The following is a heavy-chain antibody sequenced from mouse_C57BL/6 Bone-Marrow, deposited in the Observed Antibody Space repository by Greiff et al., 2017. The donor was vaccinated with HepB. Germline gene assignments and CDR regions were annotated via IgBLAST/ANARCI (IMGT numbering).Heavy chain of an antibody. Sequence: VQLQQPGAELVKPGASVKMSCKASGYTFTSYWITWVKQRPGQGLEWIGDIYPGSGSTNYNEKFKSMATLTVDTSSSTAYMQLSSLTSEDSAVYYCASRYYYGSSYGLDYWGQGTSVTVSS. CDR2: IYPGSGST. CDR3: ASRYYYGSSYGLDY. CDR1: GYTFTSYW. V-gene: IGHV1-55*01. D-gene: IGHD1-1*01. J-gene: IGHJ4*01.